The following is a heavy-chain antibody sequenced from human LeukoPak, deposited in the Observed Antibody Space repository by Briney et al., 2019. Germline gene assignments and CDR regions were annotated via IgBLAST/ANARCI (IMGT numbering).Heavy chain of an antibody. V-gene: IGHV4-4*07. CDR3: ARELITIFGVVTRYWYFDL. D-gene: IGHD3-3*01. Sequence: SETLSLTCTVSGGSISSYYWSCIRQPAGKGLEWIGRIYTSGSTNYNPSLKSRVTISVDKSKNQFSLKLSSVTAADTAVYYCARELITIFGVVTRYWYFDLWGRGTLVTVSS. CDR1: GGSISSYY. CDR2: IYTSGST. J-gene: IGHJ2*01.